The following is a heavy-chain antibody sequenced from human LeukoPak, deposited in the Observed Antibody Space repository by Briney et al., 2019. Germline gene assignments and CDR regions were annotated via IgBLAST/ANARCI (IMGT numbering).Heavy chain of an antibody. Sequence: PSETLSLTCIVSGGSIGSYYWSWIRQPPGKGLEWIGHIYYSGSTDYNPSLRSRVTISVDTSKNQFSLRLSSVTAADTAVYYCARDRSDGSGYYGYYFDYWGQGTLVSVTS. V-gene: IGHV4-59*01. CDR3: ARDRSDGSGYYGYYFDY. CDR2: IYYSGST. CDR1: GGSIGSYY. D-gene: IGHD3-22*01. J-gene: IGHJ4*02.